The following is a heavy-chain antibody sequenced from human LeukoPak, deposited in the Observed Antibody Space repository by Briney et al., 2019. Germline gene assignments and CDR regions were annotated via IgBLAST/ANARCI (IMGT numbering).Heavy chain of an antibody. Sequence: GGSPRLSCAASGFTFSSYWMSWVRQAPGKGLEWVANIKQDGSEKYYVDSVKGRFTISRDNAKNSLYLQMNSLRAEDTAVYYCARTSSQYVDAFDIWGQGTMVTVSS. CDR3: ARTSSQYVDAFDI. CDR2: IKQDGSEK. D-gene: IGHD2-15*01. V-gene: IGHV3-7*03. CDR1: GFTFSSYW. J-gene: IGHJ3*02.